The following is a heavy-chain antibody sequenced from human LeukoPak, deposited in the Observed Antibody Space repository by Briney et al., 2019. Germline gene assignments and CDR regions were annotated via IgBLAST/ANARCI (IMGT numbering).Heavy chain of an antibody. D-gene: IGHD5-24*01. J-gene: IGHJ4*02. CDR1: GFTFDDYA. Sequence: GGSLRLSCAASGFTFDDYAMHWVRQAPGKGLEWVSGISWNSGSIGYADSVKGRFTISRDNAKNSLYLQMNSLRAEDTALYYCAKEEGENWGQGTLVTVSS. V-gene: IGHV3-9*01. CDR3: AKEEGEN. CDR2: ISWNSGSI.